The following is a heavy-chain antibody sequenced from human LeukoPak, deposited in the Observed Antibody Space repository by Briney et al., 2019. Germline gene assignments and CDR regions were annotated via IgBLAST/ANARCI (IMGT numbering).Heavy chain of an antibody. CDR3: AKDQLPYYGSGAGDY. Sequence: GGSLRHSCAASGFTFSSYAMSWVRQAPGKGLEWVSAISGSGGSTYYADSVKGRFTISRDNSKNTLYLQMNSLRAEDTAVYYCAKDQLPYYGSGAGDYWGQGTLVTVSS. CDR1: GFTFSSYA. CDR2: ISGSGGST. D-gene: IGHD3-10*01. J-gene: IGHJ4*02. V-gene: IGHV3-23*01.